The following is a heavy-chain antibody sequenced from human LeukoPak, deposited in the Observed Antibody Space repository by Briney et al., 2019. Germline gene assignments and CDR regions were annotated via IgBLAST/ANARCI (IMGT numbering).Heavy chain of an antibody. CDR2: IYPGDSDT. D-gene: IGHD3-10*01. CDR3: ARFVKYYYGSGSHFDY. Sequence: GESLKISCKGSGYSFTSYWIGWVRQMPGKGLEWMGIIYPGDSDTRYSPSFQGQVTISADKSISTAYLQWSSLKASDTAMYYCARFVKYYYGSGSHFDYWGQGTLVTVSS. CDR1: GYSFTSYW. V-gene: IGHV5-51*01. J-gene: IGHJ4*02.